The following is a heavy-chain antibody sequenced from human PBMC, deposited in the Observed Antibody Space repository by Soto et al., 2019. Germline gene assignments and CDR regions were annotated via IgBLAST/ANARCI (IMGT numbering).Heavy chain of an antibody. Sequence: QVQLVESGGGVVQPGRSLRLSCAASGFTFSSYGMHWVRQAPGKGLEWVAVIWYDGSNKYYADSVKGRFTISRDNSKNTLYLQMNSLRAEDTAVYYCVRTDSSGYRFDYWGQGTLVTVSS. D-gene: IGHD3-22*01. CDR1: GFTFSSYG. J-gene: IGHJ4*02. V-gene: IGHV3-33*01. CDR3: VRTDSSGYRFDY. CDR2: IWYDGSNK.